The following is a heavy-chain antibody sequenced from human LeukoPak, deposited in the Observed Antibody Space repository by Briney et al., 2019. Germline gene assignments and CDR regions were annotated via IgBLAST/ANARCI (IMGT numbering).Heavy chain of an antibody. CDR1: GHTFTSYG. CDR3: ARATLSDYYFNY. CDR2: ISAYNGNT. J-gene: IGHJ4*02. Sequence: ASVKVSCKASGHTFTSYGISWVRQAPGQGLGWMGWISAYNGNTNYAQKLQGRVTMTRDTSTNTVYMELSSLRSEDTAVYFCARATLSDYYFNYWGQGTLVTVSS. V-gene: IGHV1-18*01.